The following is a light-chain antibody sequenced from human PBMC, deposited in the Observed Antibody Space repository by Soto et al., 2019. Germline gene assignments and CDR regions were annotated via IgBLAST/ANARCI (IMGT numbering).Light chain of an antibody. CDR3: QQYNNLPPLS. CDR2: GGS. CDR1: QSVSSN. J-gene: IGKJ4*01. Sequence: DIVMTQSPATLSVSPGERATLSCRASQSVSSNLAWYQQKPGQAPRLLIYGGSTRATGIPARFSGSGSGTEFTLTISSLQSEDFAVYYCQQYNNLPPLSFGGGTKVEIK. V-gene: IGKV3-15*01.